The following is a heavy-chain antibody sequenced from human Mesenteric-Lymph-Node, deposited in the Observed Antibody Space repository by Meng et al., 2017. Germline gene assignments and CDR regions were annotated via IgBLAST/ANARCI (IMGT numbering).Heavy chain of an antibody. CDR3: AGRADFWSGYFDP. CDR1: GGSIGSDNW. Sequence: QVQLQESGPGLVKPSGTLSLICAVSGGSIGSDNWWSWVRQPPGKGLEWIGEIHHSGSTSYSPSLKSRVTISVDKSKNQFSLKVMSVTAADTAVYYCAGRADFWSGYFDPWGQGTLVTVSS. J-gene: IGHJ5*02. CDR2: IHHSGST. D-gene: IGHD3-3*01. V-gene: IGHV4-4*02.